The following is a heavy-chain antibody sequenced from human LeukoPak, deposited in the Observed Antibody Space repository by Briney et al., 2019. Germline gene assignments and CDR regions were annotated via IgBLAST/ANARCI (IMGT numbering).Heavy chain of an antibody. J-gene: IGHJ4*02. CDR1: GFSFSNYA. CDR3: VKGGYDFVEVAYFDF. Sequence: GGSLRLSCAASGFSFSNYAMGWVRQAPGKGLEWVSIIIASSGSTFYADSVKGRFTISRDNSKNTLYLQMNSLRVEDTAVYYCVKGGYDFVEVAYFDFWGQGTLVTVSS. CDR2: IIASSGST. V-gene: IGHV3-23*01. D-gene: IGHD5-12*01.